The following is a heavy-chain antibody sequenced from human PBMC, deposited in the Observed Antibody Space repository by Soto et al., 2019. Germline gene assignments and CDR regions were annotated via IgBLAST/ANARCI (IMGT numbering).Heavy chain of an antibody. CDR1: GFTFSSYS. Sequence: TVGFLRLSCASSGFTFSSYSVSWVRQAPGKGLEWVSAISGSGGSTYYADSVKGRFTISRDNSKNTLYLQMNSLRAEDTAVYYCAKWVNPDSDYYYGMDVWGQGTTVTVSS. CDR3: AKWVNPDSDYYYGMDV. J-gene: IGHJ6*02. CDR2: ISGSGGST. V-gene: IGHV3-23*01.